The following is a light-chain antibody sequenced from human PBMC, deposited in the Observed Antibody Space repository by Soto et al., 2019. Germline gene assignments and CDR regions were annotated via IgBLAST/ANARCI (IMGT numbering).Light chain of an antibody. CDR3: QQNYSPPPIT. CDR1: QNVGKF. CDR2: ATS. J-gene: IGKJ5*01. Sequence: DIQMTQSPSSLSASLGDRVTITCRASQNVGKFLNWYQQKPGKAPSLLIYATSTLQSGVPSRFSGSGFGTDFTLTISSLQTEDSATYYCQQNYSPPPITFGQGTRLE. V-gene: IGKV1-39*01.